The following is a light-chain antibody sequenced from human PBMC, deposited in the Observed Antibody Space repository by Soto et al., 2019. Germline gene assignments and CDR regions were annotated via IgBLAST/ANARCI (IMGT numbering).Light chain of an antibody. Sequence: QSALPQPASVSGSLGQSIPISCTGTSSDVGGYNYVSWYQQHPGKAPKLMIYDVSNRPSGVSNRFSGSKSGNTASLAISGLQAEDEADYYCSSYTSSSTLVFGGGTKLTVL. CDR3: SSYTSSSTLV. CDR2: DVS. J-gene: IGLJ2*01. CDR1: SSDVGGYNY. V-gene: IGLV2-14*01.